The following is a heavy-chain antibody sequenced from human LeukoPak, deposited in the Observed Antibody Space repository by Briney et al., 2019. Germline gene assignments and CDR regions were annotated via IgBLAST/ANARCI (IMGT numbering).Heavy chain of an antibody. CDR3: ARVWRGYYYMDV. CDR2: IYYSGGT. CDR1: GGSISSYY. Sequence: SETLSLTCTVSGGSISSYYWSWIRQPPGKGLEWIGYIYYSGGTNYNPSLKSRVTISVDTSKNQFSLKLSSVTAADTAVYYCARVWRGYYYMDVWGKGTTVTVSS. V-gene: IGHV4-59*01. J-gene: IGHJ6*03.